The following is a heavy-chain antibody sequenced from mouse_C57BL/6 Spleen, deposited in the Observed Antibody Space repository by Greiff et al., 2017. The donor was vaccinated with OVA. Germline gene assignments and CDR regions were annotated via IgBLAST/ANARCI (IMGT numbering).Heavy chain of an antibody. CDR1: GYAFTNYL. Sequence: QVQLQQSGAELVRPGTSVKVSCKASGYAFTNYLIEWVKQRPGQGLEWIGVINPGSGGTNYNEKFKGKATLTADISSSTAYMQLSSLTSEDSAVYFCARLGSHYGSSYHAMDYWGQGTSVTVSS. J-gene: IGHJ4*01. D-gene: IGHD1-1*01. V-gene: IGHV1-54*01. CDR3: ARLGSHYGSSYHAMDY. CDR2: INPGSGGT.